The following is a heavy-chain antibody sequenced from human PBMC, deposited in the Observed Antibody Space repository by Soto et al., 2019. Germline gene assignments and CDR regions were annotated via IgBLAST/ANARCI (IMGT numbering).Heavy chain of an antibody. Sequence: GASVKVSCKASGGTFSSYAISWVRQAPGQGLEWMGGIIPIFGTANYAQKFQGRVTITADESTSTAYMELSSLRSEDTAVYYCARTMTTVTTFYFDYWGQGTLVTVSS. CDR1: GGTFSSYA. D-gene: IGHD4-17*01. J-gene: IGHJ4*02. CDR2: IIPIFGTA. CDR3: ARTMTTVTTFYFDY. V-gene: IGHV1-69*13.